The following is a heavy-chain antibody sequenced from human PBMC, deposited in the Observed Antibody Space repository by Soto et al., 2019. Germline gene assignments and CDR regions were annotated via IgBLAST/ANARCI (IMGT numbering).Heavy chain of an antibody. Sequence: SETLSLTSAVVGASLTVQSSNWIRQSPGKGLEWIGEIDQSGRTYYNPTLKSRANISDDTSKNQFSLTVSSVTAADTAVYYCAREDSYGWSGESLDVWGQGTTVTVSS. CDR2: IDQSGRT. J-gene: IGHJ6*02. CDR3: AREDSYGWSGESLDV. CDR1: GASLTVQS. V-gene: IGHV4-34*01. D-gene: IGHD6-19*01.